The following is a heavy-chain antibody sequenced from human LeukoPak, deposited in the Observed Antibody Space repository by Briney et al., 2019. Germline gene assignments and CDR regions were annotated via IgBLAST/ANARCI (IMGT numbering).Heavy chain of an antibody. CDR2: ISGSSSSI. V-gene: IGHV3-21*01. J-gene: IGHJ6*02. CDR1: EFTFSIYS. CDR3: ARFVASWNPGGMDV. Sequence: GGSLRLSCEASEFTFSIYSINWVRQAPGKGLEWVSSISGSSSSIYYKESVRGRFTISRDNSKNSVYLQMNSLRAEDTAVYYCARFVASWNPGGMDVWGQGTTVTVSS. D-gene: IGHD1-1*01.